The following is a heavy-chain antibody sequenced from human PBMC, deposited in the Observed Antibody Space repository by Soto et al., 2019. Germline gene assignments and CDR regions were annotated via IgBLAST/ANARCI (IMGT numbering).Heavy chain of an antibody. CDR3: ARESEDLTSSFDY. CDR2: ISSTTNYI. Sequence: PGGSLRLSCAASGFTFTRYTMNWVRQAPGKGLEWVSSISSTTNYIYYGDSMKGRFTISRDNAKNSLYLAMNSLRAEDTAVYYCARESEDLTSSFDYWGQGTLVTVSS. V-gene: IGHV3-21*06. J-gene: IGHJ4*02. CDR1: GFTFTRYT.